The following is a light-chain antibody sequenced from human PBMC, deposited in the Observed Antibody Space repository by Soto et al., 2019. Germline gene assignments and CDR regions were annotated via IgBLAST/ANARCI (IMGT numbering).Light chain of an antibody. CDR3: QQYGGSIT. V-gene: IGKV3-20*01. CDR1: QSVSSSY. CDR2: GTS. J-gene: IGKJ5*01. Sequence: EIVLTQSPGTLSLSPGETATLSCRASQSVSSSYLAWYQHKPDQAPRLLIYGTSSRATRIPDRFSGSGSGTDFTLTISRLDPEDFAVYYCQQYGGSITFGQGTRLEIE.